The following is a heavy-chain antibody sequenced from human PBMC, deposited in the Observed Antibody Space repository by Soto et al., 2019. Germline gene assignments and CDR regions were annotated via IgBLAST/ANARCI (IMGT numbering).Heavy chain of an antibody. CDR3: ARGLVGAAIDY. CDR2: IIPIYGTA. V-gene: IGHV1-69*01. Sequence: QVQLAQSGAEVKKPGSSVKVSCKASAGTFSSYAISWVRQAPGQGLEWMGGIIPIYGTANYAQKFQGRVTITADESTSTAYMELSSLRSEDTAVYYCARGLVGAAIDYWGQGTLVTVSS. D-gene: IGHD1-26*01. CDR1: AGTFSSYA. J-gene: IGHJ4*02.